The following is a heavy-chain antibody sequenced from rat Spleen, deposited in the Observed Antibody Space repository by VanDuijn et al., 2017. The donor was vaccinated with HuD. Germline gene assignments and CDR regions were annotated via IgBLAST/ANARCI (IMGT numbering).Heavy chain of an antibody. V-gene: IGHV5-25*01. CDR3: ASPLGTGDY. J-gene: IGHJ2*01. Sequence: EVQLVESGGGLVQPGRSMKLSCAASGFTFSAYGLAWVLQAPTKGLEWVASITTGGGNTYYRDSVKGRFIISRDNAKSTLYLQMDSLRSEDTATYYCASPLGTGDYWGQGVMVTVSS. CDR2: ITTGGGNT. CDR1: GFTFSAYG. D-gene: IGHD1-5*01.